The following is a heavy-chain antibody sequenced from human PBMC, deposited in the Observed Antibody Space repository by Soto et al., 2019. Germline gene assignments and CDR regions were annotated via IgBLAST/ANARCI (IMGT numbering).Heavy chain of an antibody. V-gene: IGHV1-8*01. CDR3: ARGTIMVRGVTVAFDI. J-gene: IGHJ3*02. CDR2: MNPNSGNT. CDR1: GYTFTSYD. D-gene: IGHD3-10*01. Sequence: QVQLVQSGAEVKKPGASVKVSCKASGYTFTSYDINWVRQATGQGLEWMGWMNPNSGNTGYAQKFQGRVTMTRNTSISTAYMELSSLRSEDTAVYYCARGTIMVRGVTVAFDIWGQGTMVTVSS.